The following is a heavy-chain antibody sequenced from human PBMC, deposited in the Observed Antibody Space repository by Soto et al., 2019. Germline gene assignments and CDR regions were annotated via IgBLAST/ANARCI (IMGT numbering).Heavy chain of an antibody. J-gene: IGHJ4*02. D-gene: IGHD3-22*01. CDR2: IYYSGST. Sequence: QVQLQESGPGLVKPSQTLSLTCTVSGGSISSGGYYCSWIRQHPGKGLEWIGYIYYSGSTYYNPSLKSRVTISVDTSKNPFSLELSSVTAADTAVYYCAREFVDDDRSAIPSEVVWGQGTLVTVSS. CDR3: AREFVDDDRSAIPSEVV. V-gene: IGHV4-31*03. CDR1: GGSISSGGYY.